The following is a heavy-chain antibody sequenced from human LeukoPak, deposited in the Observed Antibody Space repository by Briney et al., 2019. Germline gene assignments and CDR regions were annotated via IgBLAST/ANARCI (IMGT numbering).Heavy chain of an antibody. D-gene: IGHD6-13*01. V-gene: IGHV3-30*04. J-gene: IGHJ1*01. Sequence: GRSLRLSCAASGFTFSSYAMHWVRQAPGKGLEWVAVISYDGSNKYYADSVKGRFTISRDNSKNTLYLQMNSLRAEDTAVYYCARAGSSWSAEYFQHWGQGTLVTVSS. CDR3: ARAGSSWSAEYFQH. CDR1: GFTFSSYA. CDR2: ISYDGSNK.